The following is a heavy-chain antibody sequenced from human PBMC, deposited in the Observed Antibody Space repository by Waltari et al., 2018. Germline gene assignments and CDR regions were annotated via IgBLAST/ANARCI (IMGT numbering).Heavy chain of an antibody. D-gene: IGHD3-3*01. CDR1: GGPFSSVG. J-gene: IGHJ4*02. CDR3: AKTGDFYSLEY. V-gene: IGHV1-69*02. CDR2: IIPMPGIT. Sequence: QVQLVQSGAEVKQPGSSVKVSCKSSGGPFSSVGLHWLRQAPGQGLEWMGKIIPMPGITDYEQKFQGRLRITADRSTTTGYMELRSLGSEDTAIYYCAKTGDFYSLEYWGQGSLVTVSS.